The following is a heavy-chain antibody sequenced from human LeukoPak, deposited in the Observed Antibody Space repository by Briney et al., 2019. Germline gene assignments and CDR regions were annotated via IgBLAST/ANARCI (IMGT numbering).Heavy chain of an antibody. CDR2: ISHTGRT. Sequence: SETLPLTCAVYDGPFSSFYWTWIRQPPGKGLEWIGEISHTGRTNYNPSLKSRVTISVDTSKNQFSLNLTSVTAADTAMYYCARGVSIAARYFDLWGRGTLVAVSS. V-gene: IGHV4-34*01. D-gene: IGHD6-25*01. CDR3: ARGVSIAARYFDL. J-gene: IGHJ2*01. CDR1: DGPFSSFY.